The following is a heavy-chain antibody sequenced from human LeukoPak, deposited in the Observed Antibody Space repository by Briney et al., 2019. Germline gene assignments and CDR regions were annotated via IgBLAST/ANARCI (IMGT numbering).Heavy chain of an antibody. Sequence: GGSLRLSCAASGFTFSSYAMSWVRQAPGKGLEWVSAISGSGGSTYYADSVKGRFIISRDNSKNTLYLQMNSLTAEDTAVYYCAMYYDILTGYYSWTYWGQGTLVTVSS. J-gene: IGHJ4*02. CDR1: GFTFSSYA. D-gene: IGHD3-9*01. V-gene: IGHV3-23*01. CDR3: AMYYDILTGYYSWTY. CDR2: ISGSGGST.